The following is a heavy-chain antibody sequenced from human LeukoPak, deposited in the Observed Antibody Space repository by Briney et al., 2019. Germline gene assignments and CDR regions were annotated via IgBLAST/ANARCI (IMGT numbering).Heavy chain of an antibody. J-gene: IGHJ4*02. V-gene: IGHV4-31*03. Sequence: SQTLSLTCTVSGGSISSGGYYWSWIRQHPGKGLELIGYIYYSGSTYYNPSLKSRVTISVDTSKNQFSLQLSSVTAADTAVYYCARLRAYCSSTSCYPGSPVDYWGQGTLVTVSS. CDR2: IYYSGST. CDR1: GGSISSGGYY. D-gene: IGHD2-2*01. CDR3: ARLRAYCSSTSCYPGSPVDY.